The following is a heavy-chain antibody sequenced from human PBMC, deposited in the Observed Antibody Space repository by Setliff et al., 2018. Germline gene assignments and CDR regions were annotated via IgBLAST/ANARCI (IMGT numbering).Heavy chain of an antibody. Sequence: ASVKVSCKASGYTFTTYAMGWMRQAPGQRLEWMGWINPGGGSTTYAQKFQGRVTMTRDTSTSTVYMELSSLRTEDTAVYYCARATRDSDGWYYEYSWFDPWGQGTLVTVSS. CDR1: GYTFTTYA. D-gene: IGHD6-19*01. CDR2: INPGGGST. V-gene: IGHV1-46*01. J-gene: IGHJ5*02. CDR3: ARATRDSDGWYYEYSWFDP.